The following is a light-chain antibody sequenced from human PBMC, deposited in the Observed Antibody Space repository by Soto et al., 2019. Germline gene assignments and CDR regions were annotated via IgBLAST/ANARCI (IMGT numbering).Light chain of an antibody. CDR3: SSYADSNNLAVV. CDR1: SSDIGSCKY. V-gene: IGLV2-8*01. Sequence: QSALTQPPSASGSPGRSVTIFCTGTSSDIGSCKYVSWYQQHPGKAPKLIIYEVIKRPSGVPDRFSGAKSGNTADLTVYGRQADDEAGYWCSSYADSNNLAVVFGVGITLPVL. J-gene: IGLJ3*02. CDR2: EVI.